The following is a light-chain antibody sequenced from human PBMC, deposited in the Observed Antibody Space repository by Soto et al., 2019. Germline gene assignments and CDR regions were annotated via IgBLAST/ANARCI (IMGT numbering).Light chain of an antibody. CDR1: QSVTGSY. CDR2: GAS. Sequence: EXXXXQXXGXXSLSPGERATLSCXASQSVTGSYLAWYQQRPGQAPRLLMYGASSRATGIPDRFSGSGSGTDFTLTISRLEPEDFAVYYCQQYGSSPRTFGGGTKVEIK. V-gene: IGKV3-20*01. CDR3: QQYGSSPRT. J-gene: IGKJ4*01.